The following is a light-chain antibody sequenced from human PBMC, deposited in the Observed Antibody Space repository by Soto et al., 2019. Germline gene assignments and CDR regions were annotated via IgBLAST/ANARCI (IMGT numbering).Light chain of an antibody. Sequence: EIVLTQSPGTLSLSPGEIATLSCRASQSVSSNYLAWYQQKPGQAPRLLIFGASNRATDIPDRFSGSGSGTDFTLTISRLEPEDFAVYFCQQYGSSVKTLGQGTKVDIK. CDR2: GAS. V-gene: IGKV3-20*01. CDR1: QSVSSNY. J-gene: IGKJ1*01. CDR3: QQYGSSVKT.